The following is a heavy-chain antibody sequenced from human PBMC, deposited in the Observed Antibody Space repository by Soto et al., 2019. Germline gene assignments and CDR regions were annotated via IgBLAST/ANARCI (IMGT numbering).Heavy chain of an antibody. J-gene: IGHJ5*01. D-gene: IGHD3-3*01. Sequence: GGSLRLSCAASGFTFRSYAMSWVRQAPGKGLEWVSAISGSGGATYFADSVKGRFTISRDNSKNALYLQMNSLRVEDTALYYCSKGGPYYDFCPDSWGQGTPVTVSS. CDR1: GFTFRSYA. V-gene: IGHV3-23*01. CDR3: SKGGPYYDFCPDS. CDR2: ISGSGGAT.